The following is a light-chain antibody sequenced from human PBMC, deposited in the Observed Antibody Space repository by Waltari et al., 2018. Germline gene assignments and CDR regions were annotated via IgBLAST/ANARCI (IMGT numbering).Light chain of an antibody. Sequence: IQMTQSPSSLSASVGDRVTISCRASQTASIYLNWYQHKPGKAPRLLIYAASTLQSGVPPRFSGSGSGTDFTLTISSLRPEDFATYYCQQTFTTPITFGQGTRLEIK. V-gene: IGKV1-39*01. CDR3: QQTFTTPIT. CDR2: AAS. CDR1: QTASIY. J-gene: IGKJ5*01.